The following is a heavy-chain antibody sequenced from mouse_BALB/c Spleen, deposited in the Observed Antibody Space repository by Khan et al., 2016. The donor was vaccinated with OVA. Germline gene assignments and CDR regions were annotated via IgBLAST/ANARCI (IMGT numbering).Heavy chain of an antibody. CDR2: ISSTGGT. V-gene: IGHV3-2*02. D-gene: IGHD2-12*01. J-gene: IGHJ4*01. Sequence: VQLQQSGPGLVKPSQSLSLTCTVTGYSITSDYAWNWIRQFPGNKLEWMGYISSTGGTSYNPSLKSRISVTRDTSKNQFFLQLKSVTTEETATYYCARSLYYSFGYALDCWGQGTSVTVSS. CDR3: ARSLYYSFGYALDC. CDR1: GYSITSDYA.